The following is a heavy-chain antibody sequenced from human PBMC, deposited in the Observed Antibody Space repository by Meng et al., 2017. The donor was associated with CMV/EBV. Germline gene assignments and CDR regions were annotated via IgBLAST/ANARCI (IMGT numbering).Heavy chain of an antibody. D-gene: IGHD7-27*01. CDR3: ARDFLTGDY. Sequence: GESLKISCAASGFTFSSYSMNWVRQAPGKGLEWVSSISSSSSYIYHADSVKGRFTISRDNAKNSLYLQMNSLRAEDTAVYYCARDFLTGDYWGQGTLVTVSS. CDR2: ISSSSSYI. J-gene: IGHJ4*02. CDR1: GFTFSSYS. V-gene: IGHV3-21*01.